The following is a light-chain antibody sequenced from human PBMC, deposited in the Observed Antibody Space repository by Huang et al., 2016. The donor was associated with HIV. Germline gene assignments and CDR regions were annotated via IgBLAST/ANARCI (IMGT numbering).Light chain of an antibody. CDR3: QQNNNWPPLFT. V-gene: IGKV3-15*01. J-gene: IGKJ3*01. CDR2: GAS. CDR1: QSVSSN. Sequence: EIVMTQSPATLSASPGERATPSCSASQSVSSNLAWYLQKPGQAPRLLIYGASTRATGIPARFSGSGSGTEFTLTISSLQSEDFAVYYCQQNNNWPPLFTFGPGTKVDIK.